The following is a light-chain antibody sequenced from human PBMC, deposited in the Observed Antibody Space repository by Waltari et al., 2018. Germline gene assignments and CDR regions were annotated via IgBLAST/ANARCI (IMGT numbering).Light chain of an antibody. CDR3: NSFTTSTTWV. CDR2: EVN. J-gene: IGLJ3*02. Sequence: QSALTQPASVSGSPGQSITISCTGTSADVGAYDHVSWFQQYPGKAPKLVIFEVNGRPTGVANRFSGSKSGNTASLTISGLQAEDEADYYCNSFTTSTTWVFGGGTKLTVL. V-gene: IGLV2-14*01. CDR1: SADVGAYDH.